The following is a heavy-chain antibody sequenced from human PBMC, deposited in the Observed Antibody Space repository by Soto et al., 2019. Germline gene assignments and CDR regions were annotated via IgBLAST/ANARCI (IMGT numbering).Heavy chain of an antibody. D-gene: IGHD3-10*01. CDR1: GGSISSSSYY. J-gene: IGHJ4*02. CDR2: IYYSGST. Sequence: SETLSLTCTVSGGSISSSSYYWGWIRQPPGKGLEWIGSIYYSGSTYYNPSLKSRVTISVDTSKNQFSLKLSSVTAADTAVYYCALLAVRGVIRNYWGQGTLVTVSS. V-gene: IGHV4-39*01. CDR3: ALLAVRGVIRNY.